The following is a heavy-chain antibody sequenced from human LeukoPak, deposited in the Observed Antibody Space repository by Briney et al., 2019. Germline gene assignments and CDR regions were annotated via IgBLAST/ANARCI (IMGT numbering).Heavy chain of an antibody. CDR1: GFTFSSYW. V-gene: IGHV3-74*01. D-gene: IGHD4-23*01. Sequence: GGSPRLSCAASGFTFSSYWMNWVRQAPGKGLVWVSRIASDGSSTTYADSVKGRFSISRDNAKNTLYLQMNSLRVEDTAVYYCARGRPHGNDYWGQGTLDTVSS. CDR3: ARGRPHGNDY. J-gene: IGHJ4*02. CDR2: IASDGSST.